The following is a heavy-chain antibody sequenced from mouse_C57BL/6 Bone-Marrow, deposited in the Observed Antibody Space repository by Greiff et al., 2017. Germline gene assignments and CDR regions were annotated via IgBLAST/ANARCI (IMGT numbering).Heavy chain of an antibody. CDR2: INPGSGGT. Sequence: VKLQESGAELVRPGTSVKVSCKASGYAFTNYLIEWVKQRPGQGLEWIGVINPGSGGTNYNEKFKGKATLTADKSSSTAYMQLSSLTSEDSAVYFCATALCYWGQGTLVTVSA. CDR1: GYAFTNYL. J-gene: IGHJ3*01. D-gene: IGHD1-1*02. V-gene: IGHV1-54*01. CDR3: ATALCY.